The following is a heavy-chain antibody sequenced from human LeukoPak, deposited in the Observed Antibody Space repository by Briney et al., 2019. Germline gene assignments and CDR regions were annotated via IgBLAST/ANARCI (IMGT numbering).Heavy chain of an antibody. CDR3: AKALYGSAYYYMDV. CDR2: INPSGGST. CDR1: GYTFTSYY. J-gene: IGHJ6*03. Sequence: ASVKVSCKASGYTFTSYYMHWVRQAPGQGLEWMGIINPSGGSTSYAQKFQGRVTMTRDMSTSTVYMEMNSLRVDDTALYYCAKALYGSAYYYMDVWGKGTTVSVSS. V-gene: IGHV1-46*01. D-gene: IGHD3-10*01.